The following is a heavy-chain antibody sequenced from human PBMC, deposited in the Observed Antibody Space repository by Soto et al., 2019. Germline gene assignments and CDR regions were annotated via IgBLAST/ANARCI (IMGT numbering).Heavy chain of an antibody. D-gene: IGHD3-22*01. Sequence: QVQLVQSGTEVKKPGASVKVSCKASGYTFTDYYIQWVRQAPGQGLEWMGWVNPYNGGTKYAQKFQGGVTMTRDTSISTAYMELNRLTSDDTAVYYCARDLGYYDGSSHSRFYYWGQGPLVTVSS. CDR1: GYTFTDYY. CDR2: VNPYNGGT. V-gene: IGHV1-2*02. J-gene: IGHJ4*02. CDR3: ARDLGYYDGSSHSRFYY.